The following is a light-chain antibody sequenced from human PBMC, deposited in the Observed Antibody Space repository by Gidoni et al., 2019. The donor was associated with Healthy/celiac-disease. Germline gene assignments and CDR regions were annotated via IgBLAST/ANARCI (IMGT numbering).Light chain of an antibody. Sequence: QSALTQPPSASGFPGQSVTISCTGTSSDVGGYNYVSWYQQHPGKAPKLMIYEVSKRPSGVPDRFSGSKSGNTVSLTVSGLQAEDEADYYCSSYAGSNNVVFGGGTKLTVL. J-gene: IGLJ2*01. V-gene: IGLV2-8*01. CDR1: SSDVGGYNY. CDR2: EVS. CDR3: SSYAGSNNVV.